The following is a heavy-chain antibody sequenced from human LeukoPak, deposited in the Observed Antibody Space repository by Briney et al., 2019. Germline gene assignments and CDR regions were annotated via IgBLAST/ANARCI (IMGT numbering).Heavy chain of an antibody. CDR1: GGSISSYF. Sequence: SETLSLTCTVSGGSISSYFWSWIRQPPGKRLEWIAYIYYSGSTNYNPSLKSRVTISVDMSKNQFSLKLNSVTAADTAVYYCARDRMGGSSMDVWGQGTTVTVSS. J-gene: IGHJ6*02. CDR2: IYYSGST. CDR3: ARDRMGGSSMDV. V-gene: IGHV4-59*01. D-gene: IGHD3-16*01.